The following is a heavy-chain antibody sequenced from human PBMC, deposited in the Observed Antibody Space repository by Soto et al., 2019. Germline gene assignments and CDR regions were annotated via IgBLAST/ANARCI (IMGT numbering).Heavy chain of an antibody. CDR1: GGSISSGGYS. CDR3: ARDGSYGGAYFDY. D-gene: IGHD5-18*01. CDR2: IYHSGST. Sequence: QLQLQESGSGLVKPSQTLSLTCAVSGGSISSGGYSWSWIRQPPGKGLEWIGYIYHSGSTYYNPSLKSRVTISVDRSKNQFSLKLSSVTAADTAAYYCARDGSYGGAYFDYWGQGTLVTVSS. J-gene: IGHJ4*02. V-gene: IGHV4-30-2*01.